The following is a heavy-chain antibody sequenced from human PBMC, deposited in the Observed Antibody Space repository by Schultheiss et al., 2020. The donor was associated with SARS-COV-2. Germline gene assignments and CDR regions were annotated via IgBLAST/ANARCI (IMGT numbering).Heavy chain of an antibody. J-gene: IGHJ6*02. CDR2: ISPYNGNT. CDR3: ARWNTAITIFGVVTRYGMDV. Sequence: ASVKVSCKASGYTFTSNGISWVRQAPGQGLEWMGWISPYNGNTNYAQKFQDRVSMTTDTSTSTAFMELRSLRSDDTAVYYCARWNTAITIFGVVTRYGMDVWGQGTTVTVSS. V-gene: IGHV1-18*01. D-gene: IGHD3-3*01. CDR1: GYTFTSNG.